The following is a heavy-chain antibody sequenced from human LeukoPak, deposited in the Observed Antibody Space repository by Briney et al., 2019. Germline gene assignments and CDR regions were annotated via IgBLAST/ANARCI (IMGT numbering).Heavy chain of an antibody. V-gene: IGHV1-18*01. D-gene: IGHD3-10*01. CDR2: ISAYNGNT. CDR3: AVGPLGSGRYYYYYYMDV. Sequence: ASVKVSCKASGYTFTSYGISWVRQAPGQGLEWMGWISAYNGNTNYAQKLQGRVTMTTDTSTSTAYMELRSLRSDDTAVYYCAVGPLGSGRYYYYYYMDVWGKGTTVTVSS. J-gene: IGHJ6*03. CDR1: GYTFTSYG.